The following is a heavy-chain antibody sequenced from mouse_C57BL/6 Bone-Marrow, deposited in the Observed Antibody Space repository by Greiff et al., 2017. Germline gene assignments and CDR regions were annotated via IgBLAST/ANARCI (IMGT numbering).Heavy chain of an antibody. J-gene: IGHJ1*03. CDR2: IDPENGDT. V-gene: IGHV14-4*01. Sequence: EVQRVESGAELVRPGASVKLSCTASGFNIKDDYMHWVKQRPEQCLEWIGWIDPENGDTEYASKFQGKATITADTSSNPAYLQLSSLTSEDTAVCYCDSGITTVVGGGGYWYFDVWGTGTTVTVSS. D-gene: IGHD1-1*01. CDR1: GFNIKDDY. CDR3: DSGITTVVGGGGYWYFDV.